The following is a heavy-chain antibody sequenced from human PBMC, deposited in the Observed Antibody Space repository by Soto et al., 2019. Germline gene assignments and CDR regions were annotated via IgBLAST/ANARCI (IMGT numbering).Heavy chain of an antibody. V-gene: IGHV3-23*01. CDR3: AKDHYDILTGYLRFDP. CDR1: GFTFSSYA. D-gene: IGHD3-9*01. Sequence: EVPLLESGGGLVQPGGSLRLSCAASGFTFSSYAMSWVRQAPGKGLEWVSAISGSGGSTYYADSVKGRFTISRDNSKNTLYLQMNSLRAEDTAVYYCAKDHYDILTGYLRFDPWGQGTLVTVSS. J-gene: IGHJ5*02. CDR2: ISGSGGST.